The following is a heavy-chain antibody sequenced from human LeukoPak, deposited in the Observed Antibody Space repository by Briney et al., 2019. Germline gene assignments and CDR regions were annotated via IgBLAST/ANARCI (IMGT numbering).Heavy chain of an antibody. CDR1: GGSFSGYY. D-gene: IGHD5-18*01. V-gene: IGHV4-34*01. Sequence: SETLSLTCAVYGGSFSGYYWSWIRQPPGKGQEWIGEINHSGSTNYSPSLKSRVTISVDTSKNQFSLKLSSVTAADTAVYYCARRGGYSYGYVVAFDIWGQGAMVTVSS. CDR3: ARRGGYSYGYVVAFDI. J-gene: IGHJ3*02. CDR2: INHSGST.